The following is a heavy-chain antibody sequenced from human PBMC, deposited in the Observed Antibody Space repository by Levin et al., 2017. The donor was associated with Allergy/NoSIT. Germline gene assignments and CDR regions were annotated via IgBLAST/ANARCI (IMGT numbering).Heavy chain of an antibody. CDR1: GFTFSSYD. CDR3: ARGYSSGWSLDYWYFDL. D-gene: IGHD6-19*01. J-gene: IGHJ2*01. V-gene: IGHV3-13*04. CDR2: IGTAGDT. Sequence: GGSLRLSCAASGFTFSSYDMHWVRQATGKGLEWVSAIGTAGDTYYPGSVKGRFTISRENAKNSLYLQMNSLRAGDTAVYYCARGYSSGWSLDYWYFDLWGRGTLVTVSS.